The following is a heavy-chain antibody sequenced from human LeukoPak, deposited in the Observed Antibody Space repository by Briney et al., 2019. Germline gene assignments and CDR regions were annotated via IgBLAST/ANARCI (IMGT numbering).Heavy chain of an antibody. CDR3: AMYYYDSSGYGAFDI. V-gene: IGHV1-2*06. CDR2: INPNSGGT. J-gene: IGHJ3*02. D-gene: IGHD3-22*01. Sequence: ASVKVSCKASGYTFTGYYMHWVRQAPGQGLEWMGRINPNSGGTNYAQKFQGRVTMTRDTSISTAYMELCRLRSDDTAVYYCAMYYYDSSGYGAFDIWGQGTMVTVSS. CDR1: GYTFTGYY.